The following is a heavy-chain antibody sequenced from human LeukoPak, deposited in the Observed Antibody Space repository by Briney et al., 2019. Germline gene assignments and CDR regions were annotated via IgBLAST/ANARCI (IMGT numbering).Heavy chain of an antibody. CDR1: GGSISSNNYY. V-gene: IGHV4-39*01. CDR3: AKHSGRDGYNSMEDAFDF. CDR2: IYYDGTA. D-gene: IGHD5-24*01. J-gene: IGHJ3*01. Sequence: SETLSLTCTVSGGSISSNNYYWGWIRQAPGKGLEWIGGIYYDGTAYYNPSLRSRVTISLDTSNNQFSLKLSSVTAADTALYYCAKHSGRDGYNSMEDAFDFGGQGTMVTVSS.